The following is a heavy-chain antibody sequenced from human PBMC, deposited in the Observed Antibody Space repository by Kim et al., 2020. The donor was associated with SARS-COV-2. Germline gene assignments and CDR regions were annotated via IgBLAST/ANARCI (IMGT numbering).Heavy chain of an antibody. CDR1: GYTFTSYA. CDR3: ARDLGAAAGTYYYGMDV. V-gene: IGHV1-3*01. CDR2: INAGNGNT. J-gene: IGHJ6*02. D-gene: IGHD6-13*01. Sequence: ASVKVSCKASGYTFTSYAMHWVRQAPGQRLEWMGWINAGNGNTKYSQKFQGRVTITRDTSASTAYMELSSLRSEDTAVYYCARDLGAAAGTYYYGMDVWGQETTVNVSS.